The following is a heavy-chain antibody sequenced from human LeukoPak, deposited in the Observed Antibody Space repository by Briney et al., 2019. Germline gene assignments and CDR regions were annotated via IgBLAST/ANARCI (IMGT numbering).Heavy chain of an antibody. V-gene: IGHV1-18*01. D-gene: IGHD3-3*01. Sequence: ASVKVSCKASGYTFTSYGISWVRQAPGQGLEWMGWISAYNGNTNYAQKLQGRVTMTTDTSTSTAYMELRSLRSDDTAVYYCARGQGTYDFGSGSSRAYYYYMDVWGKGTTVTVSS. J-gene: IGHJ6*03. CDR3: ARGQGTYDFGSGSSRAYYYYMDV. CDR2: ISAYNGNT. CDR1: GYTFTSYG.